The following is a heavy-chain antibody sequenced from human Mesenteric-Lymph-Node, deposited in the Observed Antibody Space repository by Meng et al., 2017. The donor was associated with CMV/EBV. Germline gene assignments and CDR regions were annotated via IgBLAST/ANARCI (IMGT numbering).Heavy chain of an antibody. J-gene: IGHJ4*02. V-gene: IGHV3-30*04. CDR2: ISYDGSNK. CDR3: ARASTVWWALHPPYYIDY. Sequence: GGSLRPSCAASGFTSSSYAMHWVRQAPGKGLGWVAVISYDGSNKYYADSVKGRFTISRDNSKNTLYLQMNSVRAEDTAVYYCARASTVWWALHPPYYIDYWGQGTLVTVSS. CDR1: GFTSSSYA. D-gene: IGHD1-26*01.